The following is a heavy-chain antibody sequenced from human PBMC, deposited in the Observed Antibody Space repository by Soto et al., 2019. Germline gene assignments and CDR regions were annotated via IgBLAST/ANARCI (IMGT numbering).Heavy chain of an antibody. CDR2: INHSGST. J-gene: IGHJ6*02. V-gene: IGHV4-34*01. CDR3: ARGGSSSSPLHYGMDV. Sequence: SSETLSLTCAVYCGSFSGYYWSWIRQPPGKGLEWIGEINHSGSTNYNPSLKSRVTISVDTSKNQFSLKLSSVTAADTAVYYCARGGSSSSPLHYGMDVWGQGTTVTVSS. CDR1: CGSFSGYY. D-gene: IGHD6-6*01.